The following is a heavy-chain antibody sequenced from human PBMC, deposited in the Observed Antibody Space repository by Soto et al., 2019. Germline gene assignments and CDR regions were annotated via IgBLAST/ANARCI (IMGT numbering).Heavy chain of an antibody. CDR3: AGGGRTFDP. Sequence: QLQLQESGSGLVKPSQTLSLTCAVSGGSISSGGYSWSWIRQPPGKGLEWIGYIYDSGRTYYNPSLNGRFIISVDRSKNQSSLKLGSVSAADTAVYYCAGGGRTFDPWGQGTLVAVSS. D-gene: IGHD3-16*01. J-gene: IGHJ5*02. V-gene: IGHV4-30-2*01. CDR2: IYDSGRT. CDR1: GGSISSGGYS.